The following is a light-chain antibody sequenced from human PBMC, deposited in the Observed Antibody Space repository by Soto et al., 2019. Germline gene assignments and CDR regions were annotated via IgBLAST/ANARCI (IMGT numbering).Light chain of an antibody. CDR1: QSFSNSY. V-gene: IGKV3-20*01. CDR3: QQYGSSGT. CDR2: GAS. Sequence: IVMTQSPATLSVSPGEGATLSCRASQSFSNSYLAWYQQKPGQAPRLLIYGASNRATGIPDRFSGSGSGTDFTLTISRLEPEDFAVYYCQQYGSSGTFGQGTKVDI. J-gene: IGKJ1*01.